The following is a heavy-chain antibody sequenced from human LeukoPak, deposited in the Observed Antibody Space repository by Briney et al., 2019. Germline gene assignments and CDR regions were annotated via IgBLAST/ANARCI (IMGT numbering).Heavy chain of an antibody. CDR1: SYSIPGVYY. CDR2: INLSGHT. V-gene: IGHV4-38-2*02. CDR3: AREVIGYYGSGSYIGTFDY. D-gene: IGHD3-10*01. Sequence: SETLSLTCSVSSYSIPGVYYWGWIRQSPGKWLEWIGSINLSGHTYYNPSLKGRITMSVDTSKNQFSLKLSSVTAADTAVYYCAREVIGYYGSGSYIGTFDYWGQGTLVTVSS. J-gene: IGHJ4*02.